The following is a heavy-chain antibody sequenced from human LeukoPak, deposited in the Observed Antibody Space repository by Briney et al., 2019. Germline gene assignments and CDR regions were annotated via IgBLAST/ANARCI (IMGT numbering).Heavy chain of an antibody. V-gene: IGHV4-59*08. CDR1: GGSISSYY. CDR2: IYYSGST. D-gene: IGHD2-2*03. CDR3: ARHRGYCSSTSCSYNWFDP. Sequence: SETLSLTCTVSGGSISSYYWTWIRQPPGKGLEWIGYIYYSGSTKYNPSLKSRVTMSVDTSQNRFSLKPSSVAAADTAVYYCARHRGYCSSTSCSYNWFDPWGQGTLVTVSS. J-gene: IGHJ5*02.